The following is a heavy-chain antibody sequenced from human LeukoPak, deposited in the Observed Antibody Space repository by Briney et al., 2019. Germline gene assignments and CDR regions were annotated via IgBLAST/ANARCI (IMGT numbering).Heavy chain of an antibody. V-gene: IGHV3-30*18. Sequence: GVSLRLSCAASGFTFSSYGMHWVRQAPGKGLEWVAVISYDGSNKYYADSVKGRFAISRDNSKNTLYLQMNSLRAEDTAVYYCAKEGDTYSSGWYDYWGQGTLVTVSS. J-gene: IGHJ4*02. CDR1: GFTFSSYG. CDR2: ISYDGSNK. CDR3: AKEGDTYSSGWYDY. D-gene: IGHD6-19*01.